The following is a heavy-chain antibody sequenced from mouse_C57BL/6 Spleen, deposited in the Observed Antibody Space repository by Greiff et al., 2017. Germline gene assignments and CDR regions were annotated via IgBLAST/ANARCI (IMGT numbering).Heavy chain of an antibody. CDR1: GFTFSSYA. V-gene: IGHV5-4*01. CDR3: ARDYGSSLWYFDV. CDR2: MSDGGSYT. D-gene: IGHD1-1*01. Sequence: EVKLVESGGGLVTPGGSLKLSCAASGFTFSSYAMSWVRQTPEKRLEWVATMSDGGSYTYYPDNVKGRFTISRDNAKNNLYLQMSHLKSEDTAMYYCARDYGSSLWYFDVWGTGTTVTVSS. J-gene: IGHJ1*03.